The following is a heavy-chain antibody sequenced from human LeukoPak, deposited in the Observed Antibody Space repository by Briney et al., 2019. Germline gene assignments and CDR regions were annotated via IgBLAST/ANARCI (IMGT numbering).Heavy chain of an antibody. Sequence: GGSLRLSCAASGFTFSSYAMSWVRQAPGKGLEWVSGLSTSGGNTYYADSVKGRFTISRDNSKNTVYLQMNSLRAEDTALYYCAKDIQGANWGQGTLVTVSS. J-gene: IGHJ4*02. V-gene: IGHV3-23*01. CDR2: LSTSGGNT. CDR3: AKDIQGAN. D-gene: IGHD5-18*01. CDR1: GFTFSSYA.